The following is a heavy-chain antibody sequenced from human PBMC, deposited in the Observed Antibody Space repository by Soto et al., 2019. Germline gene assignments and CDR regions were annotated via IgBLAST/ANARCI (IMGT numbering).Heavy chain of an antibody. D-gene: IGHD4-17*01. J-gene: IGHJ6*02. Sequence: APVKVSCKASGYTFTSYGISWVRQAPGQGLEWMGWISAYNGNTNYAQKLQGRVTMTTDTSTSTAYMELRSLISDDTAVYYCAHGGLYYYYGMDVWGQGTTVTVSS. CDR1: GYTFTSYG. CDR3: AHGGLYYYYGMDV. V-gene: IGHV1-18*01. CDR2: ISAYNGNT.